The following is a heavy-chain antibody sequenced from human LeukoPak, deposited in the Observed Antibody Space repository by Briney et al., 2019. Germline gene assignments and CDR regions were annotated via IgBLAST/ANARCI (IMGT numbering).Heavy chain of an antibody. V-gene: IGHV3-74*01. CDR2: INSDGSST. CDR3: AATAPYNWFDP. Sequence: GGSLRLSCAASGFTFSSYWVHWVRQAPGKGLVWVSRINSDGSSTSYADSVKGRFTISRDNAKNTLYLQMNSLRAEDTAVYYCAATAPYNWFDPWGQGTLVTVSS. J-gene: IGHJ5*02. CDR1: GFTFSSYW. D-gene: IGHD2-21*02.